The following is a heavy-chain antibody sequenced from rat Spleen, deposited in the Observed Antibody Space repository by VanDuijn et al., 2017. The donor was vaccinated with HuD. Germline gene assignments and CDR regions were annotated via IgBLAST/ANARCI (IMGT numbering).Heavy chain of an antibody. V-gene: IGHV5-22*01. CDR3: ARGDSGLDY. Sequence: EVQLVESGGGLVQPGGSLKLSCAASGFTFSDYYMAWVRQAPKKGLEWVAAIDYDGSSIHYGDSVKGRFTVFRNNVRNILYLQMNSLRSEDTATYYCARGDSGLDYWGQGVMVTVSS. D-gene: IGHD4-3*01. CDR2: IDYDGSSI. CDR1: GFTFSDYY. J-gene: IGHJ2*01.